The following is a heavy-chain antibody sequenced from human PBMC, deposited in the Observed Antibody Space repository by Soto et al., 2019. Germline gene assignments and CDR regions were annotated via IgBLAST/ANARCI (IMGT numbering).Heavy chain of an antibody. CDR1: GGSVNGYY. CDR2: INHTGGT. J-gene: IGHJ5*02. V-gene: IGHV4-34*01. CDR3: ATRITVFGLLIPPFDP. D-gene: IGHD3-3*01. Sequence: SETLSLTCAVYGGSVNGYYWNWISQPPGKGLEWIGEINHTGGTHYNPSLKSRVTMSVDTSKNQFSLRLSSVTAADTAIYYCATRITVFGLLIPPFDPWGQGTQVTVSS.